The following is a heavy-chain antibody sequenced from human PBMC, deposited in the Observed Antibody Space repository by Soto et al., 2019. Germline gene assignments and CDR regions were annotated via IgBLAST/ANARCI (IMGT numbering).Heavy chain of an antibody. CDR2: IYWDDDK. CDR1: GFSLSTSGVG. J-gene: IGHJ4*02. V-gene: IGHV2-5*02. Sequence: QITLKESGPTLVKPTQTLTLTCTFSGFSLSTSGVGVAWIRQPPGKAPEWLALIYWDDDKRYSPSLKSRLTITKDTSKNQVVLTMTNMDPVHTGSYYCGHRCITYVVVSKGAFDHWGKGTLLTVSS. CDR3: GHRCITYVVVSKGAFDH. D-gene: IGHD2-15*01.